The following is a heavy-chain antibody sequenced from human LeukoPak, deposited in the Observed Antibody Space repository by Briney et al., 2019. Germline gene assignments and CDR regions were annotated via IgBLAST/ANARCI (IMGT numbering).Heavy chain of an antibody. J-gene: IGHJ4*02. V-gene: IGHV3-21*01. D-gene: IGHD1-26*01. CDR1: GFTFSSYS. Sequence: PGGSLRLSCAASGFTFSSYSMNWVRQAPGKGLEWVSSISSSSSYIYYADSVKGRFTISRDNAKNSLYLQMNSLRAEDTAVYYCAKDRFPTDSGSYWPFDYWGQGTLVTVSS. CDR3: AKDRFPTDSGSYWPFDY. CDR2: ISSSSSYI.